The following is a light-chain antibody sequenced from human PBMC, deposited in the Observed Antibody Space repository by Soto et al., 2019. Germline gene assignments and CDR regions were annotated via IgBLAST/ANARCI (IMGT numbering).Light chain of an antibody. Sequence: EIVMTQSPGTLSVSPGERATLSCTASQSSNSNLAWYQQKPGQAPRLLIYSASTRATGIPARFSGSGSGTDFTLTISSLQSEDSAVFYCQQYHMWPFTFGHGTRVDIK. V-gene: IGKV3D-15*01. CDR3: QQYHMWPFT. CDR1: QSSNSN. CDR2: SAS. J-gene: IGKJ3*01.